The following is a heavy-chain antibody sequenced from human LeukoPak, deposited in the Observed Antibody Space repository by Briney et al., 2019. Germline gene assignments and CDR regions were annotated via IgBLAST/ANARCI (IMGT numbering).Heavy chain of an antibody. V-gene: IGHV3-21*01. J-gene: IGHJ5*02. CDR3: ARGGLGRASDWFDP. CDR2: TSSSSSYI. D-gene: IGHD1-26*01. Sequence: GGSLRLSCAASGFTFSSYSMNWVRQAPGKGLEWVSSTSSSSSYIYYADSVKGRFTISRDNAKNSLYLQMNSLRAEDTAVYYCARGGLGRASDWFDPWGQGTLVTVSS. CDR1: GFTFSSYS.